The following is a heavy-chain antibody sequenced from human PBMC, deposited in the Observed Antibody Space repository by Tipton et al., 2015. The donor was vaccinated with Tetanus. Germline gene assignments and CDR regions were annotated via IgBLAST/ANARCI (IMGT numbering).Heavy chain of an antibody. CDR3: ACRGPWFAELSLCKGMDV. D-gene: IGHD3-10*01. V-gene: IGHV3-23*01. J-gene: IGHJ6*02. CDR1: GVTFSSYA. Sequence: SLRLSCAASGVTFSSYAMSWVRQAPGKGLEWLSGISDRGDSTYYADSVKGRFTVSRDNSKNTLYLQVNSLRAEDTAIYYCACRGPWFAELSLCKGMDVWGQGTTVTVSS. CDR2: ISDRGDST.